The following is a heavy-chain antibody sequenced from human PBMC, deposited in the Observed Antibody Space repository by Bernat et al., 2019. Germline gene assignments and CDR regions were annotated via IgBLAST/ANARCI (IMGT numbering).Heavy chain of an antibody. CDR1: GFTFNNYA. D-gene: IGHD2-2*01. V-gene: IGHV3-23*01. CDR2: ISGTGGTT. CDR3: AKDSKGQYCSSTSCQRDYYYYYMDV. Sequence: EVPLLESGGGLVQPGGSLRLSCAASGFTFNNYAMSWVRQAPGKGLEWVSAISGTGGTTYYGDSVKGRFNISRDNFRNNLDLQMNSLRAGDTAVYYRAKDSKGQYCSSTSCQRDYYYYYMDVWGKGTTVTGSS. J-gene: IGHJ6*03.